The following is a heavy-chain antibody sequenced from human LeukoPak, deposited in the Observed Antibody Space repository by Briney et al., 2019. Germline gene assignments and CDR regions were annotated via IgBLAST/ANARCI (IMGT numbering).Heavy chain of an antibody. CDR1: GYTFTGYY. D-gene: IGHD1-26*01. J-gene: IGHJ6*03. CDR3: ARGGGGSYFYYYYMDV. Sequence: ASVKVSCKASGYTFTGYYMHWVRQAPGQGLEWMGWINPNSGGTNYAQKLQGRVTMTTDTSTSTAYMELRSLRSDDTAVYYCARGGGGSYFYYYYMDVWGKGTTVTVSS. V-gene: IGHV1-2*02. CDR2: INPNSGGT.